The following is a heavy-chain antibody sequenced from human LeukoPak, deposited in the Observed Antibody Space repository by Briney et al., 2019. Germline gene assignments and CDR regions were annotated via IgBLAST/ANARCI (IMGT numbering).Heavy chain of an antibody. CDR1: GFTFSSYW. CDR2: XXSDGST. CDR3: ARAVTYFYGSVTYDWFDP. J-gene: IGHJ5*02. V-gene: IGHV3-74*01. Sequence: PGGSLRLSCAASGFTFSSYWMHWVRQTPGKGLVWISXXXSDGSTIYADSVKGRFTISRDNAKNTLYLQMNSLRAEDTAIYYCARAVTYFYGSVTYDWFDPWGQGTLVTVSS. D-gene: IGHD3-10*01.